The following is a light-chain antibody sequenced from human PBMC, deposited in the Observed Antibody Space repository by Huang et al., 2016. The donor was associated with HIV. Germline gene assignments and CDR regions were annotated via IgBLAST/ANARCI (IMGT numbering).Light chain of an antibody. V-gene: IGKV3-11*01. J-gene: IGKJ4*02. CDR2: DTS. Sequence: EVVLTPSSATLSLSPGERATLSCRASQTISSYLAWYQHKPGQPPRLLIYDTSKRATGITARFSGSGSGTYFTLTISSLEPEDFAVYYWHQRAGWPLFGGGTKVEIK. CDR3: HQRAGWPL. CDR1: QTISSY.